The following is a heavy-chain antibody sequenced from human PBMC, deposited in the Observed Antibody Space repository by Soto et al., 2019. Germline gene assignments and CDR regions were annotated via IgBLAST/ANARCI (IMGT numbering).Heavy chain of an antibody. CDR3: ARLGAFYQAMHY. Sequence: QVQLQESGPALVKPSETLSLTCTVSDGSLSPNYWSWIRQPPGKGLEWLGYLYYAGTTTYHPSRQSRVSTTLQTSQTEISLKLTSVTPADTAVYFCARLGAFYQAMHYWGQGNLVTVSS. J-gene: IGHJ4*02. CDR1: DGSLSPNY. D-gene: IGHD2-2*01. CDR2: LYYAGTT. V-gene: IGHV4-59*08.